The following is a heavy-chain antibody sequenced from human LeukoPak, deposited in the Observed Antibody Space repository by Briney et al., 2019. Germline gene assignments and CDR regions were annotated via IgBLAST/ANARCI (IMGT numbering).Heavy chain of an antibody. CDR2: INHSGST. J-gene: IGHJ5*02. CDR3: ARGVWFGELPNWFDP. CDR1: GGSFSGYY. V-gene: IGHV4-34*01. Sequence: PSETLSLTCAVYGGSFSGYYWSWIRQPPGKGLEWIGEINHSGSTNYNPSLKSRVTISVDTSKSQFSLKLSSVTAADTAVYYCARGVWFGELPNWFDPWGQGTLVTVPS. D-gene: IGHD3-10*01.